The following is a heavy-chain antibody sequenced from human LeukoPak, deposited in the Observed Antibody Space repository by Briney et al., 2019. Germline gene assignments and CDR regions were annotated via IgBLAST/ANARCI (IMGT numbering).Heavy chain of an antibody. J-gene: IGHJ4*02. CDR3: ARGSSGWYIDY. Sequence: PGGSLRLSCATSGFTFSAYWMHWVRQAPGKGLMWVSRVYTDGGRTSYADSVEGRVTISRDNAKSTLYLQMNSLRDEDTAVYYCARGSSGWYIDYWGQGTLVTVSS. D-gene: IGHD6-19*01. CDR2: VYTDGGRT. V-gene: IGHV3-74*01. CDR1: GFTFSAYW.